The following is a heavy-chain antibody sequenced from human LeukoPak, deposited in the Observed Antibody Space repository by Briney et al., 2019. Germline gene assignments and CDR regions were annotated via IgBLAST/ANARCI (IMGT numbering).Heavy chain of an antibody. J-gene: IGHJ4*02. V-gene: IGHV1-69*13. CDR3: AREDSSGYSYFDY. CDR1: GGTFSTYA. D-gene: IGHD3-22*01. CDR2: IIPIFGTA. Sequence: SVKVSCKASGGTFSTYAISWLRQAPGQGLEGMGGIIPIFGTANYAQKFQGRVTITADESTSTAYMELSSLRSEDTAVYYCAREDSSGYSYFDYWGQGTLVTVSS.